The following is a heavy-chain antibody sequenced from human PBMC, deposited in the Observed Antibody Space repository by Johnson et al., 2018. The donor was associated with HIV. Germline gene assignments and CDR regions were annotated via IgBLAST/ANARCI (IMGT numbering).Heavy chain of an antibody. CDR2: VSYDGSER. V-gene: IGHV3-30*04. D-gene: IGHD4-23*01. CDR1: GFSFSSYA. Sequence: VQLVESGGGVVQPGRSLRLSCAASGFSFSSYAMHWVRQAPGKGLEWVAVVSYDGSERYYADSVKGRFTISRDSSKNTLSLQMISLRAEDTAMYYCAKARSLLDYGGFDAFDIWGQGTMVTVSS. J-gene: IGHJ3*02. CDR3: AKARSLLDYGGFDAFDI.